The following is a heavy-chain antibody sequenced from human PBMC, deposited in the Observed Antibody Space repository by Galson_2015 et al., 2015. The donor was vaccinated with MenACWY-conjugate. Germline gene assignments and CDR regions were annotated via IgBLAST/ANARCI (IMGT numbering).Heavy chain of an antibody. J-gene: IGHJ5*02. Sequence: SVKVSCKASGDTFSNYAISWVRQAPGKGLEWMGRIIPMVGRVTYAQKFQGRVTITADTSTKTAYMDLSSLRSDDTAVYYCARAGTYFNPWTGYCDHWGQGSLVTVSS. CDR3: ARAGTYFNPWTGYCDH. CDR1: GDTFSNYA. CDR2: IIPMVGRV. D-gene: IGHD3/OR15-3a*01. V-gene: IGHV1-69*04.